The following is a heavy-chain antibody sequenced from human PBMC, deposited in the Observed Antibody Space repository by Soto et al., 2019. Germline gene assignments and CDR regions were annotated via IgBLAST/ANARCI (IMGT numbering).Heavy chain of an antibody. CDR1: GFTFSSYG. CDR2: ISYDGSNK. CDR3: AKAAMIVVVISYFDY. V-gene: IGHV3-30*18. D-gene: IGHD3-22*01. J-gene: IGHJ4*02. Sequence: QVQLVESGGGVVQPGRSLRLSCAASGFTFSSYGMHWVRQAPGKGLEWVAVISYDGSNKYYADSVKGGFTISRDNSKNTLYLQMNSLGAEDTAVYYCAKAAMIVVVISYFDYWGQGTLVTVSS.